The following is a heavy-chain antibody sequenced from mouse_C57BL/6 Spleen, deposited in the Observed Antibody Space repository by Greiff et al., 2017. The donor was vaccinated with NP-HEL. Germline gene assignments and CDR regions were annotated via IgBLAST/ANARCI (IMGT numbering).Heavy chain of an antibody. CDR3: TRAYGSSYDWYFDV. Sequence: EVKLMESGAELVRPGASVKLSCTASGFNIKDDYMHWVKQRPEQGLEWIGWIDPENGDTEYASKFQGKATITADTSSNTAYLQLSSLTSEDTAVYYCTRAYGSSYDWYFDVWGTGTTVTVSS. CDR1: GFNIKDDY. CDR2: IDPENGDT. D-gene: IGHD1-1*01. V-gene: IGHV14-4*01. J-gene: IGHJ1*03.